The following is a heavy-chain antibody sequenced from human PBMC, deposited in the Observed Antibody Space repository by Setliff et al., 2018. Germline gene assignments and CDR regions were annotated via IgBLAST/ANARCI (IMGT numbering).Heavy chain of an antibody. CDR2: IIPIFGTA. CDR1: GGTFSSYA. D-gene: IGHD3-22*01. V-gene: IGHV1-69*05. Sequence: SVKVSCKASGGTFSSYAISWVRQAPGQGLEWMGGIIPIFGTANYAQKFQGRVTITTDESTSTAYMELSSLRSEDTAVYYCAAAELGYSSYDAFDIWGQGTMVTVSS. CDR3: AAAELGYSSYDAFDI. J-gene: IGHJ3*02.